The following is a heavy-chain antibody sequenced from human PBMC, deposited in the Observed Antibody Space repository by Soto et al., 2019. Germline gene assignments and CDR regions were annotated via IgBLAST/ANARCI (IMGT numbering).Heavy chain of an antibody. D-gene: IGHD1-26*01. J-gene: IGHJ4*02. CDR2: IYYSGST. V-gene: IGHV4-59*01. CDR3: ARDKGGNYVEY. CDR1: VGSISSYY. Sequence: SESLSLTCPVSVGSISSYYWSWIRQPPGKGLEWIGYIYYSGSTNYNPSLKSRVTISVDTSKNQFSLKLSSVTAADTAVYYCARDKGGNYVEYWGQGTLVTVSS.